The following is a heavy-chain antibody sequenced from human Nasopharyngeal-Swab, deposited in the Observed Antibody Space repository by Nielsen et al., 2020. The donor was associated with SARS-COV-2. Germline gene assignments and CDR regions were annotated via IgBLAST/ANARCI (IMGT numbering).Heavy chain of an antibody. CDR2: INHSGST. CDR1: GGSFSGYY. CDR3: ARGKRITMVRGTGWFDP. V-gene: IGHV4-34*01. J-gene: IGHJ5*02. Sequence: GSLRLSCAVYGGSFSGYYWSWIRQPPGKGLEWIGEINHSGSTNYNPSLKSRVTISVDTSKNQFSLKLSSVTAADTAVYYCARGKRITMVRGTGWFDPWGQGTLVTVSS. D-gene: IGHD3-10*01.